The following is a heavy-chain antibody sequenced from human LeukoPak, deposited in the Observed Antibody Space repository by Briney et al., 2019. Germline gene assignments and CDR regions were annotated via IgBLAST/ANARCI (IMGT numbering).Heavy chain of an antibody. CDR3: ARDRHYYGSGSYYSHFDY. CDR2: IIPIFGTA. D-gene: IGHD3-10*01. V-gene: IGHV1-69*13. Sequence: SVKVSCKASGGTFSSYAISWVRQAPGRGLEWMGGIIPIFGTANYAQKFQGRVTITADESTSTAYMELSSLRSEDTAVYYCARDRHYYGSGSYYSHFDYWGQGTLVTVSS. CDR1: GGTFSSYA. J-gene: IGHJ4*02.